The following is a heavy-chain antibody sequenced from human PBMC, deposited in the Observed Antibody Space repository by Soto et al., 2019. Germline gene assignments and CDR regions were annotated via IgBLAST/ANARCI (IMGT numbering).Heavy chain of an antibody. CDR3: AKDFVLVPGATPGWFDP. V-gene: IGHV3-23*01. Sequence: EVQLLESGGGLVQPGGSLRLSCAASGITFSSYAMSWVRQAPGKGLEWVSAISGSGGSTYYADSVKGRFTISRDNSKNPLWLQMSSPRAEDTAVYYCAKDFVLVPGATPGWFDPWGQGTLVTVSA. CDR1: GITFSSYA. D-gene: IGHD2-2*02. J-gene: IGHJ5*02. CDR2: ISGSGGST.